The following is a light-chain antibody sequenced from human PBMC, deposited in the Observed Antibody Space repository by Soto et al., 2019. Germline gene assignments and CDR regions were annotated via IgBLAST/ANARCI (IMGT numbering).Light chain of an antibody. CDR1: SSDVGGYVY. V-gene: IGLV2-14*01. CDR2: DVS. Sequence: QSALSQPASVSASPGQSITISCTGTSSDVGGYVYVSWYQQHPGKAPKLMIYDVSNRPSGVSNRFSGSKSGNTASLTISGIQAEDEADYYCSSYTSSTTPLFGGGTKLTVL. J-gene: IGLJ2*01. CDR3: SSYTSSTTPL.